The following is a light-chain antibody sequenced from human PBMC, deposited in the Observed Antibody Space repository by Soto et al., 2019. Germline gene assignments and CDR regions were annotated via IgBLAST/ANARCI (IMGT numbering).Light chain of an antibody. Sequence: EIVMTQSPATLSVSPGERATLSCRASQSVSSSYLAWYQQKPGKAPRLLIYDASNRATGIPARFSGGGSGTDFTLPIRSLEPEDFAVYYCQQRSNLITFGQGTRLEIK. CDR2: DAS. J-gene: IGKJ5*01. V-gene: IGKV3D-20*02. CDR3: QQRSNLIT. CDR1: QSVSSSY.